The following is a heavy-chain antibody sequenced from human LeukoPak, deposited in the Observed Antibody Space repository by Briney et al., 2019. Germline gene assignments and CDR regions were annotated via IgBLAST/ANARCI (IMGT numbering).Heavy chain of an antibody. V-gene: IGHV3-21*01. D-gene: IGHD2-2*01. J-gene: IGHJ4*02. Sequence: GGSLRLSCAASGFTFSGYTMTWVRQAPGKGLEWVSSISNSSTYIYYADSVKGRFTISRDNVQNSPYLQMNSLRAEDTAVYYCARWVCSSTSCYYFDYWGQGTLVVVSS. CDR2: ISNSSTYI. CDR1: GFTFSGYT. CDR3: ARWVCSSTSCYYFDY.